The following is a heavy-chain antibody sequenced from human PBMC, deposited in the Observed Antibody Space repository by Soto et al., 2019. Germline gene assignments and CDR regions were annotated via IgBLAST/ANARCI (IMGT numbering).Heavy chain of an antibody. J-gene: IGHJ6*02. CDR2: IWYDGSNK. D-gene: IGHD6-13*01. V-gene: IGHV3-33*01. Sequence: GGSLRLSCAASGFTFSSYGMHWARQAPGKGLEWVAVIWYDGSNKYYADSVKGRFTISRDNSKNTLYLQMNSLRAEDTAVYYCARDSAAAGTSYYYGMDVWGQGTTVTVSS. CDR3: ARDSAAAGTSYYYGMDV. CDR1: GFTFSSYG.